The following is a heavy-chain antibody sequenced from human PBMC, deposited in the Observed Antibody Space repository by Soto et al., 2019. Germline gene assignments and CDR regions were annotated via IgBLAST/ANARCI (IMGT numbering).Heavy chain of an antibody. D-gene: IGHD3-10*01. CDR2: ISSYGGNI. CDR1: GFTIGADG. V-gene: IGHV3-64*01. Sequence: EVQLVESGGGLVQPGDSLRLSCAASGFTIGADGFHWVRQAPGKALEYISAISSYGGNIYYANSVKGRFTISRDNSKNTLYLQMGSLRAEDMGVYYCARDVGSGNYYKGVYYYYYMDVWGKGTTVTVSS. J-gene: IGHJ6*03. CDR3: ARDVGSGNYYKGVYYYYYMDV.